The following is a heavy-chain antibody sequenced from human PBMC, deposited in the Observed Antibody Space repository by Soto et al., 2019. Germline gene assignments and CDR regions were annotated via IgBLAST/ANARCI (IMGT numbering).Heavy chain of an antibody. J-gene: IGHJ5*02. CDR3: ARNIYCSGGSCSHSPYNWFDP. CDR1: GGTFSSYA. V-gene: IGHV1-69*13. CDR2: IIPIFGTA. Sequence: SVKVSCKASGGTFSSYAISWVRQATGQGLEWMGGIIPIFGTANYAQKFQGRVTITADESTSTAYMELSSLRSEDTAVYYCARNIYCSGGSCSHSPYNWFDPWGQGTLVTVSS. D-gene: IGHD2-15*01.